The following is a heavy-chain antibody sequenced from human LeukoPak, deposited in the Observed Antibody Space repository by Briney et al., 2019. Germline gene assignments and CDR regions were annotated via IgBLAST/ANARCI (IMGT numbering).Heavy chain of an antibody. J-gene: IGHJ4*02. V-gene: IGHV4-59*01. CDR2: IYYSGST. CDR3: ARSLRGWVDY. CDR1: GGSISSYY. D-gene: IGHD6-19*01. Sequence: SETLSLTCTVSGGSISSYYWSWIRQPPGKGLEWIGYIYYSGSTNYNPSLKSRVTISVDTSKNQFSLKLSSVTAADTAVYYCARSLRGWVDYWGQGTLVTVSS.